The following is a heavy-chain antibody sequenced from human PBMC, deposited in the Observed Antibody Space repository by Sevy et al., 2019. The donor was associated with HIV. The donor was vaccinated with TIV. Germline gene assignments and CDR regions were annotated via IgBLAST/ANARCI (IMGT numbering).Heavy chain of an antibody. CDR2: IIPMLGTA. CDR3: ARSISWYASFDY. V-gene: IGHV1-69*13. Sequence: ASVKVSCKASGRTFNNYAISWVRQAPGQGLEWMGGIIPMLGTAYYVQKFQDRVTITADESTSKAYMELSSLRSEDTAVYYCARSISWYASFDYWGQGTLVTVSS. CDR1: GRTFNNYA. D-gene: IGHD6-13*01. J-gene: IGHJ4*02.